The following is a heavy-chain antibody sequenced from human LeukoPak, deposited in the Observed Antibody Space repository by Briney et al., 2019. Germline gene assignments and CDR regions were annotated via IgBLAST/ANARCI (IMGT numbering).Heavy chain of an antibody. CDR3: ARYSGSYNFDY. J-gene: IGHJ4*02. CDR1: GGSISSYY. D-gene: IGHD1-26*01. Sequence: SETLSLTCTVSGGSISSYYWSWIRQPPGKGLEWTGYIYYSGSTNYNPSLKSRVTISVDTSKNQFSLKLSSVTAADTAVYYCARYSGSYNFDYWGQGTLVTVSS. CDR2: IYYSGST. V-gene: IGHV4-59*01.